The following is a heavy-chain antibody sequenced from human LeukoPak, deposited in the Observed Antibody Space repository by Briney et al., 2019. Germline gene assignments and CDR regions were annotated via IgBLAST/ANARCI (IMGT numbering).Heavy chain of an antibody. V-gene: IGHV3-15*01. CDR2: IKNIGDGGTT. CDR1: GFTFTNAW. D-gene: IGHD3-3*01. Sequence: GGSLRLSCAASGFTFTNAWMSWVRQAPGKGLEWVGRIKNIGDGGTTDYAAPVKGRFTISRDDSKNTLYLQMNSLKTEDTAVYYCTTLRYYDFWSGYYLDYWGQGTLVTVSS. J-gene: IGHJ4*02. CDR3: TTLRYYDFWSGYYLDY.